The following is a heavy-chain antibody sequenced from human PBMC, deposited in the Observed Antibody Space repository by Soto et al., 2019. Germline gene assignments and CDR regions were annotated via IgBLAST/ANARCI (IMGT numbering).Heavy chain of an antibody. CDR1: GYTFTSYA. CDR3: AREYSCCWSQGMDV. J-gene: IGHJ6*02. Sequence: QVQLVQSGAEVKKPGASVKVSCKASGYTFTSYAMHWVRQAPGQRLEWMGWINAGNGNTKYSQKFQGRVTITRDTSASTADMELSSLRSEDTAVYYWAREYSCCWSQGMDVWGQGTTVTVSS. D-gene: IGHD6-19*01. CDR2: INAGNGNT. V-gene: IGHV1-3*01.